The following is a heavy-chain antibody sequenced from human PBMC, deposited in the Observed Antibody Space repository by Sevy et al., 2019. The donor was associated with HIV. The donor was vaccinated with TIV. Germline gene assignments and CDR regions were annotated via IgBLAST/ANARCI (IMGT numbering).Heavy chain of an antibody. Sequence: GGSLRLSCVASGFSFSLYAMSWVRQAPGKGLEWVSAISGGGGSTYYADSVKGRFTISRETSKNTLSLQMTSLRAEDTAVYYCAKEGTWYGRDYFDYWGQGTLVTVSS. D-gene: IGHD6-13*01. CDR3: AKEGTWYGRDYFDY. CDR2: ISGGGGST. V-gene: IGHV3-23*01. CDR1: GFSFSLYA. J-gene: IGHJ4*02.